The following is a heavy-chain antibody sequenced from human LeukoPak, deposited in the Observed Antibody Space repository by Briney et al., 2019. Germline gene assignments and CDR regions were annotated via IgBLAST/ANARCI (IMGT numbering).Heavy chain of an antibody. J-gene: IGHJ3*02. CDR2: VYYSGYT. CDR3: ARARHPRDAFDI. Sequence: PSETLSLTCTVSGGSISSYYWSWIRQPPGKGLEWIGYVYYSGYTTSKPSLMSRVTISVDTSKNQFSLNLTSVAAADTAVYYCARARHPRDAFDIWGQGIMVTVSS. V-gene: IGHV4-59*01. CDR1: GGSISSYY.